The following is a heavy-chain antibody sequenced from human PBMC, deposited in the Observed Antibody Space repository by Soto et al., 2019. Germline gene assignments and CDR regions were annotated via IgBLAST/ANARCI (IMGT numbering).Heavy chain of an antibody. Sequence: GASVKVPCKASGYTFTSYYMHWLRQAPGQGLERMGIINPSGGSTSYAQKFQGRVTMTRYTSTSTVYMELSSLRSEDTAVYYCAREGKLAYYYYMDVWGKGTTVTVSS. V-gene: IGHV1-46*03. D-gene: IGHD1-26*01. CDR3: AREGKLAYYYYMDV. CDR1: GYTFTSYY. J-gene: IGHJ6*03. CDR2: INPSGGST.